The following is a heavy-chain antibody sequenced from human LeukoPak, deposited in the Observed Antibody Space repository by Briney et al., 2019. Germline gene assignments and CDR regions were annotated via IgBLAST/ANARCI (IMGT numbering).Heavy chain of an antibody. CDR1: GYTFTSYA. CDR3: ARSSVSVAAAASGGFGY. Sequence: ASVNVSCKASGYTFTSYAMHWVRQAPGQRLEWMGWINAGNGNTKYSQKFQGRVTITRDTSASTAYMELSSLRSEDTAVYYCARSSVSVAAAASGGFGYWGQGTLVTVSS. V-gene: IGHV1-3*01. D-gene: IGHD6-13*01. CDR2: INAGNGNT. J-gene: IGHJ4*02.